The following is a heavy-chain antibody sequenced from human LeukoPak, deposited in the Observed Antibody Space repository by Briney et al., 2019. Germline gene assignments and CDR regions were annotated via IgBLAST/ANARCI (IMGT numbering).Heavy chain of an antibody. J-gene: IGHJ4*02. CDR2: IVPIFGTA. CDR1: GGTFSSHT. Sequence: SVKVSCKASGGTFSSHTIAWVRQLPGQGLEWMGGIVPIFGTATYAQKFQGRVTITADESTSTVYMEVSSLRSEDSAAYYCARERGRNEDYFDYWGQGTLVTVSS. CDR3: ARERGRNEDYFDY. D-gene: IGHD1-1*01. V-gene: IGHV1-69*13.